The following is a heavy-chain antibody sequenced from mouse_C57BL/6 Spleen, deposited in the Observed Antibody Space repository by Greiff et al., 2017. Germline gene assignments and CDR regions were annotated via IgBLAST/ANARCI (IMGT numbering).Heavy chain of an antibody. Sequence: VQLQQSGAELARPGASVKLSCKASGYTFTSYGISWVKQRTGQGLEWIGEIYPRSGNTYYNEKFKGKATLTADKSSSTAYMELRSLTSEDSAVYFCARSTTVVATGYFDVWGTGATVTVSS. CDR2: IYPRSGNT. V-gene: IGHV1-81*01. CDR1: GYTFTSYG. D-gene: IGHD1-1*01. J-gene: IGHJ1*03. CDR3: ARSTTVVATGYFDV.